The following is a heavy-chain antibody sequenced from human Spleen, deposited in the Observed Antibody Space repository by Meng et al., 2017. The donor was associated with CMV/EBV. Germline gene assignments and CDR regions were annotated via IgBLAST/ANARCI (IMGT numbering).Heavy chain of an antibody. J-gene: IGHJ4*02. D-gene: IGHD5-18*01. CDR2: INTNTGNP. Sequence: ASVKVSCKASGYTFTSYAMNWVRQAPGQGLEWMGWINTNTGNPTYAQGFTGRFVFSLDTSVSTAYLQICSLKAEDTAVYYCTTARIQLWFNARFLDYWGQGTLVTVSS. CDR3: TTARIQLWFNARFLDY. CDR1: GYTFTSYA. V-gene: IGHV7-4-1*01.